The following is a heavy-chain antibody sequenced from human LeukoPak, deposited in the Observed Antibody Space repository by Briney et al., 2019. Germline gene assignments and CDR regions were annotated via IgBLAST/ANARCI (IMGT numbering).Heavy chain of an antibody. D-gene: IGHD3-22*01. CDR1: GFTFSSYS. J-gene: IGHJ4*02. V-gene: IGHV3-21*01. CDR3: ASSRLVVGIDY. Sequence: PGGSLRLSCAASGFTFSSYSINWVRQAPGKGLEWVSSISNSSSYIYYADSVKGRFTISRDNAKNSLYLQMSSLRAEDTAVYYCASSRLVVGIDYWGQGTLVTVSS. CDR2: ISNSSSYI.